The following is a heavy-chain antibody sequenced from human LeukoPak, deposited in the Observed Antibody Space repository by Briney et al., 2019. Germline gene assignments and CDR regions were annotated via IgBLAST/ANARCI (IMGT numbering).Heavy chain of an antibody. Sequence: GGSLRLSCSASGFTFSAYAMHWVRQAPGKGLEYVSTISSNGVRTFYADSVKGRFTISRDNSKDTLYLQMNSLRAEDTAVYYCVKGVDSSSWYGAFDIWGQGTMVTVSS. CDR2: ISSNGVRT. CDR1: GFTFSAYA. J-gene: IGHJ3*02. CDR3: VKGVDSSSWYGAFDI. V-gene: IGHV3-64D*06. D-gene: IGHD6-13*01.